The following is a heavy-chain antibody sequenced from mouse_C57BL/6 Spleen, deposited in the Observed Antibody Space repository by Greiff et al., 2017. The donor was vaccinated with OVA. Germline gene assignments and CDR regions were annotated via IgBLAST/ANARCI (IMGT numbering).Heavy chain of an antibody. CDR2: IRNKANNHAT. CDR1: GFTFSDAW. V-gene: IGHV6-6*01. D-gene: IGHD1-1*01. Sequence: EVQGVESGGGLVQPGGSMKLSCAASGFTFSDAWMDWVRQSPEKGLEWVAEIRNKANNHATYYAESVKGRFTISRDDSKSSVYLQMNSLRAEDTGIYYCTRGYGSTHWYFDVWGTGTTVTVSS. CDR3: TRGYGSTHWYFDV. J-gene: IGHJ1*03.